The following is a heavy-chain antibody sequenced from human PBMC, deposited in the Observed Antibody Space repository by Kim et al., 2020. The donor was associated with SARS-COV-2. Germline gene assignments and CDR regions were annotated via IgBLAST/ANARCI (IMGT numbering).Heavy chain of an antibody. D-gene: IGHD3-22*01. CDR3: SDDSSGYYADS. CDR1: GFTFTNAW. V-gene: IGHV3-15*01. J-gene: IGHJ4*02. Sequence: GGSLRLSCEASGFTFTNAWMSWVRQAPGKGLEWVGRIKSKSDGGTTDYAAPVKGRFTISRDDSKNTLYLQMNSLQTEDTAVYYCSDDSSGYYADSWGQGT. CDR2: IKSKSDGGTT.